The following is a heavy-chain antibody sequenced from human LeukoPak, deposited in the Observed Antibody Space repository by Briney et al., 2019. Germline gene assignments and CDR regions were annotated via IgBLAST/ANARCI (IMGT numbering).Heavy chain of an antibody. Sequence: PGGSLRLSCAAFGFTFSRYEMNWLRQAPGKGLEWVSYISSSSSTINYADSVKGRFTISRDNSKNTLFLQMNSLRAEDTAVYYCAKDRSSSSWFDGYDFWGQGTMVTVSS. V-gene: IGHV3-48*03. J-gene: IGHJ3*01. CDR1: GFTFSRYE. CDR2: ISSSSSTI. D-gene: IGHD6-13*01. CDR3: AKDRSSSSWFDGYDF.